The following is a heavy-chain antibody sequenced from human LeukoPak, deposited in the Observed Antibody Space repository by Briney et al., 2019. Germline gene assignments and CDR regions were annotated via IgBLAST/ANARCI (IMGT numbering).Heavy chain of an antibody. CDR3: ARIPDDWSEPLYYFDY. CDR2: IYYSGST. J-gene: IGHJ4*02. V-gene: IGHV4-61*01. Sequence: PSETLSLTCAVSGGSISSSYYWSWIRQPPGKGLEWIGYIYYSGSTNYNPSLKSRVTISVDMSKNQFSLKLSSVTAADTAVYYCARIPDDWSEPLYYFDYWGQGTLVTVSS. D-gene: IGHD3-9*01. CDR1: GGSISSSYY.